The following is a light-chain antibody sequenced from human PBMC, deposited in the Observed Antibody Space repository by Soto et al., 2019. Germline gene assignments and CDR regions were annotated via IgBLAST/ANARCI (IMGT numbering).Light chain of an antibody. CDR3: QQANSFPFT. CDR2: AAS. CDR1: QGISSW. Sequence: DIQMTQSPSSVSASVGDRVTITCRASQGISSWLGWYQQKPGKAPKLLIYAASSLQSGVPSRFSGSGSGTVFTLTISSLQPEGFATYYWQQANSFPFTFGGGTKVEIK. J-gene: IGKJ4*01. V-gene: IGKV1D-12*01.